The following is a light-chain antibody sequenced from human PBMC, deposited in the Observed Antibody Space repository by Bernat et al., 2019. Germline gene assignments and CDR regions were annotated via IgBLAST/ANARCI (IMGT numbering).Light chain of an antibody. J-gene: IGLJ1*01. Sequence: SSELTQDPAVSVALGQTVRITCQGDGLRSYYASWYQQKPGQAPVLVIYGKNNRPSGIPDRFSGSSSGNTASLTITGAQAEDEADYYCNSRDSSGNHRYVFGTGTKVTVL. CDR2: GKN. V-gene: IGLV3-19*01. CDR3: NSRDSSGNHRYV. CDR1: GLRSYY.